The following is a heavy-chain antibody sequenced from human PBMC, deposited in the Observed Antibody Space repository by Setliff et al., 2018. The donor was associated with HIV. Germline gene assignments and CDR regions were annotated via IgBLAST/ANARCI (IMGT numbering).Heavy chain of an antibody. Sequence: PSETLSLTCTVSGGSISTATFYWNWIRQPPGKGLEWIGYIYYSGSTNYNPSLKSRVTISIDKSKKQFSLKLSSVTAADTAVYYCARDWRAYGVLGSWGQGMLVTVSS. CDR2: IYYSGST. CDR3: ARDWRAYGVLGS. V-gene: IGHV4-61*01. J-gene: IGHJ4*02. D-gene: IGHD4-17*01. CDR1: GGSISTATFY.